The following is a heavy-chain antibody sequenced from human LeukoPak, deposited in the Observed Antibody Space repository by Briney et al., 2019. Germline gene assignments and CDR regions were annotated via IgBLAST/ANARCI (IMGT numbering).Heavy chain of an antibody. CDR3: ATGPTMPEPDTSPGLLDF. D-gene: IGHD2-2*01. J-gene: IGHJ4*02. CDR1: GYSLTELS. V-gene: IGHV1-24*01. Sequence: GASVKVSCKVSGYSLTELSTHWVRQAPGKGLEWMGGVDPESGAAMYAQKLQGRVTMTEDTSTDTAYMELDSLTSDDTAVYYCATGPTMPEPDTSPGLLDFWGKGTLVTVSS. CDR2: VDPESGAA.